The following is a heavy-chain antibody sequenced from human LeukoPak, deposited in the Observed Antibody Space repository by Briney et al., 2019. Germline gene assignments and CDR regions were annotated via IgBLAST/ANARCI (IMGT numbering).Heavy chain of an antibody. J-gene: IGHJ4*02. CDR3: AKDHSGSYYVSYFDY. V-gene: IGHV3-23*01. CDR2: VSGSGGST. D-gene: IGHD1-26*01. Sequence: PGGSLRLSCAASGFTFSSYAMSRVRQAPGKGLEWVSAVSGSGGSTYYADSVKGRFTISRDNSKNTLYLQMNSLRAEDTAVYYCAKDHSGSYYVSYFDYWGQGTLVTVSS. CDR1: GFTFSSYA.